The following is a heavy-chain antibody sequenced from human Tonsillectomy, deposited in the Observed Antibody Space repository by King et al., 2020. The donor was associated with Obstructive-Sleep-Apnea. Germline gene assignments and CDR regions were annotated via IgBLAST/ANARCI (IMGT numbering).Heavy chain of an antibody. D-gene: IGHD3-10*01. Sequence: VQLVESGGGLVQPGGSLRLSCAASGFTFSSYAMSWVRQAPGKGLEWVSAISGSGGSTYYADSVKGRFTISRDNSKNTLYLQMNSLRAEDTAVYYCAKDWVQLLWFGELLLDYWGQGTLVTVSS. V-gene: IGHV3-23*04. J-gene: IGHJ4*02. CDR2: ISGSGGST. CDR1: GFTFSSYA. CDR3: AKDWVQLLWFGELLLDY.